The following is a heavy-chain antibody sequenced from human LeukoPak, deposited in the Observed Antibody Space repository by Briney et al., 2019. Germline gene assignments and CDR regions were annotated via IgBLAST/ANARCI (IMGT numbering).Heavy chain of an antibody. Sequence: GSLRLSCAASGFTFSSYAMSWVRQPPGKGLEWIGSIYYSGSTYYNPSLKSRVTISVDTSKNQFSLKLSSVTAADTAVYYCARHRAYYDFWSGYGTPFDPWGQGTLVTVSP. J-gene: IGHJ5*02. CDR1: GFTFSSYA. CDR3: ARHRAYYDFWSGYGTPFDP. D-gene: IGHD3-3*01. CDR2: IYYSGST. V-gene: IGHV4-39*01.